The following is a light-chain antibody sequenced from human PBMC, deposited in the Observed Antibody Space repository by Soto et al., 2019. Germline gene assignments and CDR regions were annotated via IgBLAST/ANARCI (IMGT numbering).Light chain of an antibody. CDR1: SSNIGTGYD. CDR3: QSYDSNLSVV. V-gene: IGLV1-40*01. Sequence: QSVLTQPHSVSGAPGQRVTISCTGSSSNIGTGYDVHWYQQLPGTAPKLLIYGNGNRPSGVPDRFSGSKAGTSASLAITGLQAEDEADYYSQSYDSNLSVVFGGGTKLTVL. CDR2: GNG. J-gene: IGLJ2*01.